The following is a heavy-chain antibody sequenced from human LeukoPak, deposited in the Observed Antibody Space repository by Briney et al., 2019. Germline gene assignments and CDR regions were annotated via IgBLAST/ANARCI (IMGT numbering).Heavy chain of an antibody. V-gene: IGHV4-34*01. CDR2: INHSGST. J-gene: IGHJ6*03. D-gene: IGHD1-26*01. CDR3: ANRRDTNPGGYYYYMDV. CDR1: GASFSGYY. Sequence: PSETLSLTCSVYGASFSGYYWSWIRQPPGKGLEWIGVINHSGSTNYTPSPKSRVTISVDSSKNQFSLKLSSVTAADTAVYYCANRRDTNPGGYYYYMDVWGKGTTVTVSS.